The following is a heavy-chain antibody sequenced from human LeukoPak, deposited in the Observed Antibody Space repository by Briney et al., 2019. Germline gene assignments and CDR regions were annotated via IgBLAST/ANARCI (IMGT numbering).Heavy chain of an antibody. V-gene: IGHV4-59*12. D-gene: IGHD2-8*01. Sequence: SDTLSLTCTDSGGSISTYYWSWIRQPPGKGLEWIGYIYYSGSTNYNPSLKSRVTISVDTSKNQFSLKLSSVTAADTAVYYCARVGSNCTNGVCYTGDYWGQGTLVTVSS. CDR2: IYYSGST. J-gene: IGHJ4*02. CDR1: GGSISTYY. CDR3: ARVGSNCTNGVCYTGDY.